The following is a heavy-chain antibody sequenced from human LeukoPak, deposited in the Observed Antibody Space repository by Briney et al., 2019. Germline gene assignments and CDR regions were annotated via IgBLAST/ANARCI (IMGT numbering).Heavy chain of an antibody. J-gene: IGHJ4*02. CDR1: RFTLSTYW. CDR3: ARDQYDTWSRRGNFDS. Sequence: GGSLRLSCAASRFTLSTYWMSWVRQAPGKGLEWVANIKLDGSEKNYVDSVKGRFTISRDSTKNSLYLQMNSLRVEDTAVFYCARDQYDTWSRRGNFDSWGQGTLVIVSS. D-gene: IGHD3-3*01. V-gene: IGHV3-7*03. CDR2: IKLDGSEK.